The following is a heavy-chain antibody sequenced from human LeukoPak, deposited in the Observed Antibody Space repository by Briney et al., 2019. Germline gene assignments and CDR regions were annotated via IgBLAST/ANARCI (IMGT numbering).Heavy chain of an antibody. Sequence: SGGSLRLSCAASGFTFNNYAMHWVRQSPGKGLEWVALMSYDGSKKDYADSVKGRYTISRDNSKNTLYLDVNSLRVEDTAVYYCAKRKSGSHFWGDHHDVFDMWGQGTMVTVSS. CDR3: AKRKSGSHFWGDHHDVFDM. J-gene: IGHJ3*02. V-gene: IGHV3-30*18. D-gene: IGHD1-26*01. CDR2: MSYDGSKK. CDR1: GFTFNNYA.